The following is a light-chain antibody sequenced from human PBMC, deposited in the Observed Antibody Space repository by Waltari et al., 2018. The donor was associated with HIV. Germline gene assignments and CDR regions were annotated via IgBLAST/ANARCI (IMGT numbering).Light chain of an antibody. Sequence: QSALTQPASVSGSPGQSITISCTGTSSDVGGYNYVSCYQQHPGKAPKLMIYEVSNRPSGVSNRFSGSKSGNTASLTISGLQAEDEADYYCSSYTSSSTPHVVFGGGTKLTVL. CDR3: SSYTSSSTPHVV. V-gene: IGLV2-14*01. J-gene: IGLJ2*01. CDR1: SSDVGGYNY. CDR2: EVS.